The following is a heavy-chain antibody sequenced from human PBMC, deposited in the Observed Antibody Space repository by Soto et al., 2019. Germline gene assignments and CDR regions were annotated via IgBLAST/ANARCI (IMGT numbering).Heavy chain of an antibody. CDR1: GYTFTRSG. V-gene: IGHV1-18*01. CDR3: AREGVAPDKYCGLDG. CDR2: ISTYNGDT. Sequence: QVQLVQSGAEVKKPGASVKVSCKASGYTFTRSGISWVRQAPGQGLEWMGWISTYNGDTNYAQTFQGRVTMTTDTSTSTVHMEVRSLRSDDTSVYYCAREGVAPDKYCGLDGWGEGTPVTVSS. D-gene: IGHD3-9*01. J-gene: IGHJ6*04.